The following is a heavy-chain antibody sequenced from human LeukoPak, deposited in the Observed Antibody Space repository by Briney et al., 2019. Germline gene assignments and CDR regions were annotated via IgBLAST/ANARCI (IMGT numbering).Heavy chain of an antibody. Sequence: GESLKISCQASGYSFTSYWIGWVRQMPGKGLEWMGIIYLGDSDTRYSPSFQGQVTISADKSVRTAYLQWSSLKASDTAMYYCARQRVGATDYWGQGTLVTVSS. CDR1: GYSFTSYW. D-gene: IGHD2-15*01. CDR3: ARQRVGATDY. V-gene: IGHV5-51*01. J-gene: IGHJ4*02. CDR2: IYLGDSDT.